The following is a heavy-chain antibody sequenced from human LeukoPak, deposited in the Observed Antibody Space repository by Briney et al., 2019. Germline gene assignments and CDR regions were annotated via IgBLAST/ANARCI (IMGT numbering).Heavy chain of an antibody. J-gene: IGHJ4*02. CDR3: ARGGYYDPLDY. CDR1: GGSISSNY. CDR2: MYYSGST. Sequence: PSETLSLTCTVSGGSISSNYWSWIRQPPGKGLEWIGYMYYSGSTNYNPSLKSRVTISVDTSKNQFSLKVRSVTAADTAVHYCARGGYYDPLDYWGQGILVTVSS. V-gene: IGHV4-59*01. D-gene: IGHD3-16*01.